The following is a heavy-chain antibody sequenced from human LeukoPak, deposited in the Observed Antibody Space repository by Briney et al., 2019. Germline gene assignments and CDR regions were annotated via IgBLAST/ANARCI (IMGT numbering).Heavy chain of an antibody. V-gene: IGHV1-18*01. J-gene: IGHJ4*02. D-gene: IGHD4-17*01. Sequence: GASVKVSCKASGYTFTSYGISWVRQAPGQGLEWMGWISAYNGNTNYAQKLQGRVTMTTDTSTSTAYMELRSLRSEDTAVYYCASTNYGDYPWRFDYWGQGTLVTVSS. CDR3: ASTNYGDYPWRFDY. CDR1: GYTFTSYG. CDR2: ISAYNGNT.